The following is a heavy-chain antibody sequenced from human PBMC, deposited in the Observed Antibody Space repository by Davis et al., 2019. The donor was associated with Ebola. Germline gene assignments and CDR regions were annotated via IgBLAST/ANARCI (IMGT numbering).Heavy chain of an antibody. D-gene: IGHD3-9*01. J-gene: IGHJ4*02. CDR1: GGSISNSSYY. CDR2: IYYTEST. V-gene: IGHV4-61*01. CDR3: ARPHSDWLLPFDY. Sequence: MPSETLSLTCSVSGGSISNSSYYWNWIRQPPGKGLEWIGYIYYTESTDYSPSLRGRVTISLDTSKNQFSLRLSSVTAADTAVYYCARPHSDWLLPFDYWGQGTLATVSS.